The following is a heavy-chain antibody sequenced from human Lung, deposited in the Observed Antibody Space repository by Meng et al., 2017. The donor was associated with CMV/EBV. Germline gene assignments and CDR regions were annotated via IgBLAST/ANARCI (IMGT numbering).Heavy chain of an antibody. CDR2: IRSNVNNYAT. Sequence: EVQRVESGGGLVQPGGSLKRSCAASGLIFSDSAIPWVRQASGKGLDLIGRIRSNVNNYATAYAASVKGRFTISRDDSKNTAYLQMSSLKTEDTAVYYCSSRGGELVLDYWGRGTLVTVSS. CDR1: GLIFSDSA. CDR3: SSRGGELVLDY. J-gene: IGHJ4*02. V-gene: IGHV3-73*01. D-gene: IGHD1-26*01.